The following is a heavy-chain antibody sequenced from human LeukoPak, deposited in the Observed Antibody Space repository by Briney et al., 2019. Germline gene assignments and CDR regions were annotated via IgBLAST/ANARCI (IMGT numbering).Heavy chain of an antibody. CDR1: GFTFSSYA. CDR2: ISGSGGST. D-gene: IGHD3-9*01. Sequence: PGGSLRLSCAASGFTFSSYAMSWVRQAPGKGLEWVSAISGSGGSTYYADSVKGRFTISRDNSKNTLYLQMNSLRAEDTAVYYWAKRDRRDYDILTGYYKVDYYYYMDVWGKGTTVTVSS. V-gene: IGHV3-23*01. J-gene: IGHJ6*03. CDR3: AKRDRRDYDILTGYYKVDYYYYMDV.